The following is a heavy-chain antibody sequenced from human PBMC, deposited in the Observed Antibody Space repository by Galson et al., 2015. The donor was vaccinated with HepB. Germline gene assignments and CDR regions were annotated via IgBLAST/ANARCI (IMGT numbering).Heavy chain of an antibody. CDR1: GDSVSSNIAA. CDR3: AREAGNVLGY. Sequence: AISGDSVSSNIAAWNWIRQSPSRGLEWLGRTWYTSKWYNDYAVSVKSRITINPDTSKNQSSLQLNSVTPDDTAVYYCAREAGNVLGYWGQGTLVTVSS. V-gene: IGHV6-1*01. D-gene: IGHD1-14*01. CDR2: TWYTSKWYN. J-gene: IGHJ4*02.